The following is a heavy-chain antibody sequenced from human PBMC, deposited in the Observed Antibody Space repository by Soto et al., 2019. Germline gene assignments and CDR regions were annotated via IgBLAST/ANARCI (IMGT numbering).Heavy chain of an antibody. D-gene: IGHD3-3*01. CDR3: AKEVWSGPMDV. Sequence: GGYLRLPCAASWFTFRNYGLHWVRPAPGEGREWVAVISYYGSNKHYADSVKGRFTITRDNSKNTLYLQMNSLRAEDTVVYYCAKEVWSGPMDVWGQGTTVTVSS. CDR2: ISYYGSNK. J-gene: IGHJ6*02. CDR1: WFTFRNYG. V-gene: IGHV3-30*18.